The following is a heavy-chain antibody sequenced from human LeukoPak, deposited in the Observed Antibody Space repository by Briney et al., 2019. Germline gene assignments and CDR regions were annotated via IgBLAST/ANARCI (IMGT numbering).Heavy chain of an antibody. Sequence: TGRSLRLSCTASGFTFGDYAMSWVRQAPGKGLEWVGLIRKKGFGGTTEYAASVKGRFTISRDDSNSIAYLQMNSLKTEDTAVYYCARANCVNGVCYHFDYWGQGTLVTVSS. CDR3: ARANCVNGVCYHFDY. CDR1: GFTFGDYA. J-gene: IGHJ4*02. CDR2: IRKKGFGGTT. D-gene: IGHD2-8*01. V-gene: IGHV3-49*04.